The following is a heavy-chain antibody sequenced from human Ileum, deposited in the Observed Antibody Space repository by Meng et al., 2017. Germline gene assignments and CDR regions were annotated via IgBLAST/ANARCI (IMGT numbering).Heavy chain of an antibody. CDR2: IYPSGDNT. CDR3: ARDSGSHSPDY. J-gene: IGHJ4*02. D-gene: IGHD3-10*01. CDR1: GYRFTNHY. V-gene: IGHV1-46*01. Sequence: ASVKVSCKTSGYRFTNHYMHWVRQAPGQGLEWMGIIYPSGDNTKYAHNFQGRVTMTRDTSTSIDYMELSSLTSDDTAVYYCARDSGSHSPDYWGQGTLVTVSS.